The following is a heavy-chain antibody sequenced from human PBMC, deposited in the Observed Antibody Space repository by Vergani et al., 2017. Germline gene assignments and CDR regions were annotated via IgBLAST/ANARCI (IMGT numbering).Heavy chain of an antibody. J-gene: IGHJ4*02. CDR3: TKGSRGYTGYFFDY. D-gene: IGHD5-12*01. CDR2: LSASDRRT. Sequence: EVQLLESGGDLVQPGGSLRLSCAASGFTFIMHAMSWVRQAPGKGLEWVSTLSASDRRTHYADSVKGRFTNSRDNSKNTLHLQMNSLRADDTAVYYCTKGSRGYTGYFFDYWGQGTLATVSS. V-gene: IGHV3-23*01. CDR1: GFTFIMHA.